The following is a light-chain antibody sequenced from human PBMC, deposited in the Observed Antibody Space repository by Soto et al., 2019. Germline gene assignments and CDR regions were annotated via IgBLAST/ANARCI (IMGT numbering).Light chain of an antibody. CDR3: CSYASSSSYV. Sequence: QSALTQPSSLSGSPGQSITLSCSGTTSDVGGYNLVSWYQQHTAKAPKLLIYEGTQRPSGVSSRFSGSKSGNTASLTISGLQAEDEADYYCCSYASSSSYVFGTGTKVTVL. CDR1: TSDVGGYNL. CDR2: EGT. J-gene: IGLJ1*01. V-gene: IGLV2-23*01.